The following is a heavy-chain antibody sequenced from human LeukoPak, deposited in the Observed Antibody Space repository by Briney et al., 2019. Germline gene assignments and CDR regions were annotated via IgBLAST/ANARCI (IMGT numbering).Heavy chain of an antibody. Sequence: GASVKVSCKASGYTFTTYPMNWVRQAPGQGLEYMGWINTNTGNPTYAQGFTGRFVFSLDTSVSTAYLQIDSLKTEDTAVYYCAVRDSGSSYLRVDYWGQGTLVSVSS. J-gene: IGHJ4*02. CDR1: GYTFTTYP. CDR2: INTNTGNP. D-gene: IGHD3-10*01. CDR3: AVRDSGSSYLRVDY. V-gene: IGHV7-4-1*01.